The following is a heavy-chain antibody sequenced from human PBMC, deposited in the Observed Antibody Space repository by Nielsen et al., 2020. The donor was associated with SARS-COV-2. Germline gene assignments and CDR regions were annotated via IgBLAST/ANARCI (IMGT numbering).Heavy chain of an antibody. V-gene: IGHV3-30-3*02. J-gene: IGHJ6*02. D-gene: IGHD2-2*01. CDR2: ISYDGSNK. CDR3: AKGGVVVPAASDYYYYGTDV. Sequence: VRQAPGKGLEWVAVISYDGSNKYYADSVKGRFTISRDNSKNTLYLQMNSLRAEDTAVYYCAKGGVVVPAASDYYYYGTDVWGQGTTVTVSS.